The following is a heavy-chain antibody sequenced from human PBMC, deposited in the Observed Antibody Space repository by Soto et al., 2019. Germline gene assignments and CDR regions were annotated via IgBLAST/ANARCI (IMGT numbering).Heavy chain of an antibody. V-gene: IGHV3-15*01. CDR1: GFTFTSAL. J-gene: IGHJ4*02. D-gene: IGHD3-10*01. CDR3: TTGSTGRDY. CDR2: VKSKTDGGTT. Sequence: EVQLVECGGGLVKPGGSLRLSCAASGFTFTSALMTWVRQAPGKGLEWVGRVKSKTDGGTTDYAAPVKGRFTISRDDSEKTLYLQMNSLKTEDTAVYYCTTGSTGRDYWGQGTLVTVSS.